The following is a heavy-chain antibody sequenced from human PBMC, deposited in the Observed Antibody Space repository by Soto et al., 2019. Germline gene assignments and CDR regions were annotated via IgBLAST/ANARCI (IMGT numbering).Heavy chain of an antibody. Sequence: GGSLRLSCAASGFTFSGSAMHWVRQASGKGLEWVGRIRSKANNYATEYAASVKGRFTISRDDSKNTAYLHMHSLKTEDTAVYYCTRPAGTSDGDYWGQGTLVTVSS. J-gene: IGHJ4*02. CDR1: GFTFSGSA. D-gene: IGHD1-1*01. V-gene: IGHV3-73*01. CDR3: TRPAGTSDGDY. CDR2: IRSKANNYAT.